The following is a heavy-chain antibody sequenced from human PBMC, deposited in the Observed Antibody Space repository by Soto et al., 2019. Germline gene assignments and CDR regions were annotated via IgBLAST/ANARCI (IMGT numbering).Heavy chain of an antibody. V-gene: IGHV1-69*13. Sequence: ASVKVSCKASGGNFINYAISWVRQAPGQGLEWMGEIIPLFGTANYPQKFQGRVKITADESTSKAYMELTSLRSDDTAVYYCARPGGWEREYFQYWGQGTLVTVSS. D-gene: IGHD6-19*01. CDR2: IIPLFGTA. CDR1: GGNFINYA. J-gene: IGHJ1*01. CDR3: ARPGGWEREYFQY.